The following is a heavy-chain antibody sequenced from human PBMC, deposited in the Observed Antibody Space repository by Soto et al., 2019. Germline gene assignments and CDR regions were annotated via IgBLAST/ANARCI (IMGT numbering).Heavy chain of an antibody. Sequence: RSLTCTVSGGSISSYYWSWIRQPAGKGLEWIGRIYTSGSTNYNPSLKSRVTMSVDTSKNQFSLKLSSVTAADTAVYYCARLMGIAARWWFDPWGQGTLVTVSS. CDR2: IYTSGST. V-gene: IGHV4-4*07. D-gene: IGHD6-6*01. J-gene: IGHJ5*02. CDR1: GGSISSYY. CDR3: ARLMGIAARWWFDP.